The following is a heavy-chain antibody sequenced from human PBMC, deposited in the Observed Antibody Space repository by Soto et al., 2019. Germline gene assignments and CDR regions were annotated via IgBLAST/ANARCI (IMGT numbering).Heavy chain of an antibody. CDR1: GFTFSNYW. CDR3: ARGARNYYYFDC. Sequence: EVQLVESGGGLVQPGGSLRLSCVASGFTFSNYWIHWVRQAPGKGLGWVSRINGDGSSTNYADSVKGQFTISRDNAKNTVYLQTNSLSVEDTAVYYCARGARNYYYFDCWGQGTLVTVSS. CDR2: INGDGSST. V-gene: IGHV3-74*01. D-gene: IGHD1-7*01. J-gene: IGHJ4*02.